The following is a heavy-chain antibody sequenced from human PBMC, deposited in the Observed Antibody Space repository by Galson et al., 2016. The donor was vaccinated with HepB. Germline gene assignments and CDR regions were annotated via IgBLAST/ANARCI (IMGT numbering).Heavy chain of an antibody. CDR1: GVSISSGSYY. CDR2: IYYTGST. D-gene: IGHD2-15*01. Sequence: TLSLTCTVSGVSISSGSYYWSWIRQHPGKGLEWIGYIYYTGSTDYNASPKSRVTISVDTSKNHFSLKLSSVTAADTAVYYCARVVVAATRWFYPWGRGTLVTVSS. CDR3: ARVVVAATRWFYP. J-gene: IGHJ5*02. V-gene: IGHV4-31*03.